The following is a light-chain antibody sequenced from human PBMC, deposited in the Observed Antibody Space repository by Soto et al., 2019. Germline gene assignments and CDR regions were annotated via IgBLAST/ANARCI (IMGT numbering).Light chain of an antibody. V-gene: IGKV2-29*01. Sequence: FLMSQPTLSLSVAPAQPASISCKSSQSLLHITGETFLFWYLQKPGQSPQLLIYEVSTRVSGVPDRFSGSGSGTDFTLEISRVETDDVGIYYCQQYNSYSEAFGQGTKVDIK. J-gene: IGKJ1*01. CDR2: EVS. CDR1: QSLLHITGETF. CDR3: QQYNSYSEA.